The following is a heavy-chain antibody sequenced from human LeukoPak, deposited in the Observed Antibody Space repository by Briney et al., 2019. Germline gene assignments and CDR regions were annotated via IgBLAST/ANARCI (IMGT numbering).Heavy chain of an antibody. Sequence: GGSLRLSCTASGFTFKNYSVNWVRQAPGRGLEWVSFIGGSSLITYYADSVKGRFTISRDNAKNSLYLQMNSLRAEDTAVYFCARLPYYDTGGPFGYWGQGALVTVSS. V-gene: IGHV3-48*04. CDR1: GFTFKNYS. CDR3: ARLPYYDTGGPFGY. J-gene: IGHJ4*02. CDR2: IGGSSLIT. D-gene: IGHD2-8*02.